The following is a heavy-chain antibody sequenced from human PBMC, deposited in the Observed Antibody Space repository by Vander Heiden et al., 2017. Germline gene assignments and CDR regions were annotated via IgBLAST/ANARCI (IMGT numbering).Heavy chain of an antibody. CDR2: INWNGDST. J-gene: IGHJ6*02. V-gene: IGHV3-20*04. D-gene: IGHD3-22*01. CDR1: GFTFDDFG. CDR3: AREDSSGGMDV. Sequence: EVQLVQSGGGVVRPGGALRLSCTVSGFTFDDFGMSWVLQAPGKGLEGVSHINWNGDSTGYADSVKGRFTISRDNAKNSLYLQMNSLRAEDTALYYCAREDSSGGMDVWGQGTTVTASS.